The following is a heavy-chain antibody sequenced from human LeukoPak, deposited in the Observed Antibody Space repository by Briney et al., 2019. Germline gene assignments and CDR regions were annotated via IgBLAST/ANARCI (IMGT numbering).Heavy chain of an antibody. D-gene: IGHD4-17*01. CDR1: GGSFSGYY. CDR2: INHSGST. CDR3: AREPVTTVTTVAAFDI. V-gene: IGHV4-34*01. Sequence: SETLSLTCAVYGGSFSGYYWSWIRQPPGKGLEWIGEINHSGSTNYNPSLKSRVTISVDTSKNQFSLKLSSVAAADTAVYYCAREPVTTVTTVAAFDIWGQGTMITVSS. J-gene: IGHJ3*02.